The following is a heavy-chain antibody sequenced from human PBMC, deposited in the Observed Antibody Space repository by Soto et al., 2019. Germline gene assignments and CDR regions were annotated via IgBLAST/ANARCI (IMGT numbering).Heavy chain of an antibody. D-gene: IGHD1-7*01. CDR2: INPSGGST. Sequence: QVQLVQSGAEVQKPGASLKVSCKASGYTFTSYYMHWVRQAPGQGLEWMGIINPSGGSTSYAQKLQGRITITRDASTSTVYMELLRLRCEDTAVYYCAGGAPSLVLRHYWGQGTLGTV. CDR3: AGGAPSLVLRHY. V-gene: IGHV1-46*04. J-gene: IGHJ4*02. CDR1: GYTFTSYY.